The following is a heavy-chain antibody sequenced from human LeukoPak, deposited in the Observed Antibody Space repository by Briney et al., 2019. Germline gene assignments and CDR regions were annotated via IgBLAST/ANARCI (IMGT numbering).Heavy chain of an antibody. Sequence: GGSLRLSCAASGFTFNSLWMHWVRQAPGKGLMWVSTVSPVGTDTNYADSVRGRFTISRDNAKNTLYLQMNSLRAEDTALYFCTRGCTGTRCPADYWGQGALVTVSS. D-gene: IGHD2-2*01. CDR3: TRGCTGTRCPADY. CDR1: GFTFNSLW. J-gene: IGHJ4*02. V-gene: IGHV3-74*01. CDR2: VSPVGTDT.